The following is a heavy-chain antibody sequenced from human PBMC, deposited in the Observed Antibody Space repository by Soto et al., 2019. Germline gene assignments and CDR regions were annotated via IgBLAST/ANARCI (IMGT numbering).Heavy chain of an antibody. Sequence: QVQLVQSGAEVKKPGSSVKVSCKASGGTFSSNAISWVRQAPGQGLEWMGGIIPIYASPNYAQNFQGRVTVTAAKATSTAYLELSRLKFAGSAIYCCAVTVAGSRSPLDHWGRGTLVIVSS. D-gene: IGHD6-19*01. CDR2: IIPIYASP. J-gene: IGHJ5*02. CDR3: AVTVAGSRSPLDH. CDR1: GGTFSSNA. V-gene: IGHV1-69*06.